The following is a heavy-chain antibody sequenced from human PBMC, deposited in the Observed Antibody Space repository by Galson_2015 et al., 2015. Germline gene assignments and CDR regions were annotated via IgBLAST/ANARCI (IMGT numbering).Heavy chain of an antibody. CDR2: INPSGGTT. V-gene: IGHV1-46*01. J-gene: IGHJ4*02. CDR1: GYTFTTYY. CDR3: ARGWGGLCFVGNRPYCDS. D-gene: IGHD1-14*01. Sequence: SVKVSCKASGYTFTTYYMHWVRQAPGQGLEWMGIINPSGGTTSYAQKFQGRVTLTTDTSTTTVSMDLSSLRSDDTAVDYCARGWGGLCFVGNRPYCDSWGQGSLVTVSS.